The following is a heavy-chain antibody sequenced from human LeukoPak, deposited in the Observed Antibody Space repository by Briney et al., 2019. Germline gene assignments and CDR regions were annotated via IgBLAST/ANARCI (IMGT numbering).Heavy chain of an antibody. J-gene: IGHJ3*02. CDR2: FYTSGTT. CDR3: ARLTYYYDSSDAFDI. V-gene: IGHV4-61*02. Sequence: SETLSLTCTVSGGSISSGSYSWSWIRQPAGKGLEWIGRFYTSGTTNYNPSLKSRVTILVDMSKNQLSLKLTSVTAADTAAYYCARLTYYYDSSDAFDIWGQGTMVTVSS. CDR1: GGSISSGSYS. D-gene: IGHD3-22*01.